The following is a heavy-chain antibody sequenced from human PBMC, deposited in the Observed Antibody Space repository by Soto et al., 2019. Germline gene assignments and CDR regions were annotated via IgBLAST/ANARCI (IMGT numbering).Heavy chain of an antibody. CDR1: GGSFSGYY. V-gene: IGHV4-34*01. D-gene: IGHD3-9*01. CDR3: ARVGIWRRRHDILTGYRPRAAFDY. J-gene: IGHJ4*02. CDR2: INHSGST. Sequence: SETLSLTCAVHGGSFSGYYWSWIRQPPGKGLEWIGEINHSGSTNYNPSLKSRVTISVDTSKNQFSLKLSSVTAADTAVYYCARVGIWRRRHDILTGYRPRAAFDYWGQGTLVTVSS.